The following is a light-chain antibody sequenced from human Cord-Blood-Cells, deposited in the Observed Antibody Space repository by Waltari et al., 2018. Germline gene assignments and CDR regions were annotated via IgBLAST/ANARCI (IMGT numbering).Light chain of an antibody. V-gene: IGKV1-39*01. CDR3: QQSYSTPRT. CDR1: QSISSY. J-gene: IGKJ2*01. CDR2: AAS. Sequence: DIQMTQSPSSLSASVGDRVTITCRARQSISSYLNWYQQKPGKAPKRLIYAASSLQSGVPSRFSGSGSGTDFTLTISSLQPEDFATYYCQQSYSTPRTVGQGTKLEIK.